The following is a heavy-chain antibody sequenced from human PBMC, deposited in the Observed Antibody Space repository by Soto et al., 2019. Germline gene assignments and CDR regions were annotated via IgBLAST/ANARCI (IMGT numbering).Heavy chain of an antibody. D-gene: IGHD2-2*01. CDR2: ISGSGDST. Sequence: EVQLLESGGGLVQPGGSLRLSCAASGFTFSSYAMSWVRQAPGTGLEWVYVISGSGDSTNYADSVKYRFTISRDNSKNSLLLPRNSLRVEDTAVYYCAKSRTWADYYYMAGWGKGTTVTVSS. CDR1: GFTFSSYA. V-gene: IGHV3-23*01. CDR3: AKSRTWADYYYMAG. J-gene: IGHJ6*03.